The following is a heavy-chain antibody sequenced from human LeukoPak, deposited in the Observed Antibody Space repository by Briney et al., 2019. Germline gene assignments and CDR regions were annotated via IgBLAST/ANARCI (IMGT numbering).Heavy chain of an antibody. CDR2: INPSGGST. Sequence: ASVKVSCKASGYAFTSYYMHWVRQAPGQGLEWMGIINPSGGSTSYAQKFQGRVTMTRDMSTSTVYMELSSLRSEDTAVYYCARFRQKSAFDIWGQGTMVTVSS. CDR3: ARFRQKSAFDI. V-gene: IGHV1-46*01. J-gene: IGHJ3*02. CDR1: GYAFTSYY.